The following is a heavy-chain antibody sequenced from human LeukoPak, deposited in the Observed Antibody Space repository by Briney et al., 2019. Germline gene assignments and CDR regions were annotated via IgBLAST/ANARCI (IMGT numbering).Heavy chain of an antibody. J-gene: IGHJ4*02. CDR3: ASGSNYYGSGSTLDY. D-gene: IGHD3-10*01. CDR1: GYTFTSYY. V-gene: IGHV1-46*03. Sequence: GASVKVSSKASGYTFTSYYMHWLRQAPGQGLEWMGIINPSGGSTSYAQKFQGRVTMTRDTSTSTVYMELSSLRSEDTAVYYCASGSNYYGSGSTLDYWGQGTLVTVSS. CDR2: INPSGGST.